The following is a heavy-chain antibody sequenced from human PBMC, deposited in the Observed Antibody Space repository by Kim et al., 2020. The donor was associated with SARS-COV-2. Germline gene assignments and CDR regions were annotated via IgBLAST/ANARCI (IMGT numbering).Heavy chain of an antibody. CDR2: IYYSGST. CDR1: GGSISSSSYY. J-gene: IGHJ3*02. V-gene: IGHV4-39*01. Sequence: SETLSLTCTVSGGSISSSSYYWGWIRQPPGKGLEWIGSIYYSGSTYYNPSLKSRVTISVDTSKNQFSLKLSSVTAADTAVYYCARGVLGRGKAFDIWGQG. D-gene: IGHD3-16*01. CDR3: ARGVLGRGKAFDI.